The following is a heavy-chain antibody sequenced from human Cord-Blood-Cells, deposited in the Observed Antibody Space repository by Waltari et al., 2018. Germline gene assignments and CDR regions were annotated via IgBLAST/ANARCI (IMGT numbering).Heavy chain of an antibody. J-gene: IGHJ3*02. CDR2: IIPIFGTA. CDR1: GGTCSSYA. Sequence: QVQLVQSGAEVKKPGSSVKVSVKASGGTCSSYAMSWVRQAPGQGLEWMGGIIPIFGTANYAQKFQGRVTITADKSTSTAYMELSSLRSEDTAVYYCAREGGNEGIHDAFDIWGQGTMVTVSS. V-gene: IGHV1-69*06. CDR3: AREGGNEGIHDAFDI. D-gene: IGHD2-8*01.